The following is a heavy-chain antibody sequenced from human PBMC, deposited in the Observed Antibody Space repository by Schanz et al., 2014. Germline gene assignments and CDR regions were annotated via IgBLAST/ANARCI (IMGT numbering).Heavy chain of an antibody. CDR2: ISGGGGST. CDR1: GFTFSTYA. V-gene: IGHV3-23*01. Sequence: LLESGGTLVRPGGSLRLSCAASGFTFSTYAMAWVRQAPGKGLEWVSAISGGGGSTYYADSVKGRFTISRDNAKNSLYLEMNSLRAEDTGLYFCARGGSGSHYRLDYWGQGTLVTVSS. J-gene: IGHJ4*02. CDR3: ARGGSGSHYRLDY. D-gene: IGHD1-26*01.